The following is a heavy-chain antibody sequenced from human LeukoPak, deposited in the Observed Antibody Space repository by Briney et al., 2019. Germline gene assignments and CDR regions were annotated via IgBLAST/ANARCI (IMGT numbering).Heavy chain of an antibody. CDR3: AIHDYGDRDAFDI. CDR2: IYSSGST. CDR1: GGSISSGTYY. V-gene: IGHV4-61*02. Sequence: SETLSLTRTVSGGSISSGTYYWRWIRQPAGKGLEWIGRIYSSGSTSYNPSLESRVTVSVDTSKNRFSLKLSSVTAADTAVYYCAIHDYGDRDAFDIWGQGTMVTVSS. J-gene: IGHJ3*02. D-gene: IGHD4-17*01.